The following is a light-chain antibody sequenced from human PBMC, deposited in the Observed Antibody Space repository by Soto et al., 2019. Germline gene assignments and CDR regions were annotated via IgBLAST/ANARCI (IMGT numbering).Light chain of an antibody. CDR2: TAS. CDR3: QHYNSYSEA. V-gene: IGKV1-5*03. Sequence: DIQMTQSPSTLSGSVVDRVTITFRASQTISSGLAGYQQKPWKAPKLLIYTASTLKSGCPSRFSGSGSGTEFTLTISSLQPDDFATYYRQHYNSYSEAFGQGTKVDIK. J-gene: IGKJ1*01. CDR1: QTISSG.